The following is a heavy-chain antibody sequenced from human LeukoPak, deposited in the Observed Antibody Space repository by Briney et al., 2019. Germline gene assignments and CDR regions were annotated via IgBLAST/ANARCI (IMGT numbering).Heavy chain of an antibody. Sequence: GGSLRLSCAASGFTFSSYAMSWVRQAPGKGLEWVSAISGSGGSTYYADSVKGRFTISRDDSKNTLYLQMNSLRAEGTAVYYCAKAGQRAVAGTVSFDYWGQGTLVTVSS. CDR3: AKAGQRAVAGTVSFDY. CDR2: ISGSGGST. CDR1: GFTFSSYA. V-gene: IGHV3-23*01. J-gene: IGHJ4*02. D-gene: IGHD6-19*01.